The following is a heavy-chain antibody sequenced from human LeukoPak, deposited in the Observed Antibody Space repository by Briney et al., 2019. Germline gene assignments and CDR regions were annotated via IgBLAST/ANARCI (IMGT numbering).Heavy chain of an antibody. J-gene: IGHJ5*02. CDR1: GYTFTGYY. Sequence: ASVKVSCKASGYTFTGYYMHWVRQAPGQGLEWMGWINPNSGGTNYAQKFQGRVTMTRDMSTSTVYMELSSLRSEDTAVYYCAREVRAAAGFFEYNWFDPWGQGTLVTVSS. CDR3: AREVRAAAGFFEYNWFDP. V-gene: IGHV1-2*02. CDR2: INPNSGGT. D-gene: IGHD6-13*01.